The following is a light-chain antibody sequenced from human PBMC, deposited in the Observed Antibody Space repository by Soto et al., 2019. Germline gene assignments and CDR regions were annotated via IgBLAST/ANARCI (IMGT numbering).Light chain of an antibody. Sequence: RTQSPDTLSESPAERAALTCRAGQGITTSFAWYQQKSGQAPRLLIYDVSTSATGIPARFSGSGSGTEFTLTISSLQSEDFTVYYCQQYNIWPLTFGRGAKVDIK. V-gene: IGKV3-15*01. CDR2: DVS. CDR3: QQYNIWPLT. CDR1: QGITTS. J-gene: IGKJ4*01.